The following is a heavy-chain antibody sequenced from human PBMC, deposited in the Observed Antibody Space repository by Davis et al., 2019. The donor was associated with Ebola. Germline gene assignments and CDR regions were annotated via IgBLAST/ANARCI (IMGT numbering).Heavy chain of an antibody. V-gene: IGHV3-21*04. D-gene: IGHD1-26*01. CDR2: ISSSGRGDI. CDR1: GSTFSSYT. Sequence: GESLKISCAASGSTFSSYTMNLVRQAPGKGLEWVAFISSSGRGDIFYTDSVKGRFTISRDNSKNSLYLQMNSLRTEDTALYYCAKARRWEYYYGMDVWGQGTTVTVSS. J-gene: IGHJ6*02. CDR3: AKARRWEYYYGMDV.